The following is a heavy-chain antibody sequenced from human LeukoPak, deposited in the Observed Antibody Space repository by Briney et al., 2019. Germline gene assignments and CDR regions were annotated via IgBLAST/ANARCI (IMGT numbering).Heavy chain of an antibody. CDR2: MSADNGDT. J-gene: IGHJ4*02. Sequence: ASVKVSCKTSGYSFTNYGISWVRQLPGQGLEWMGWMSADNGDTNYARKFQDRVTMTTDTSTSTAYMELRSLRSDDTAVYYCARDPVDWSGNYQPSPYFDYWGQGTLVIVSS. D-gene: IGHD1-26*01. V-gene: IGHV1-18*01. CDR1: GYSFTNYG. CDR3: ARDPVDWSGNYQPSPYFDY.